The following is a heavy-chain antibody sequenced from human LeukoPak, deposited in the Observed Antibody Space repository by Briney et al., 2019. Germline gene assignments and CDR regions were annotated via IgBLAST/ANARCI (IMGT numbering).Heavy chain of an antibody. CDR2: ISAGGVSLFSGSGSAA. J-gene: IGHJ4*02. CDR1: GFTFSNYA. D-gene: IGHD2-15*01. Sequence: GGSLRLSCVASGFTFSNYAMIWVRQAPGKGPQWVSVISAGGVSLFSGSGSAAYYADSVGGRFTISRDNSKNTLFLQMNSLRAEDTAVYYCAKGVDYCSGGSCPADYWGPGTLVTVSS. CDR3: AKGVDYCSGGSCPADY. V-gene: IGHV3-23*01.